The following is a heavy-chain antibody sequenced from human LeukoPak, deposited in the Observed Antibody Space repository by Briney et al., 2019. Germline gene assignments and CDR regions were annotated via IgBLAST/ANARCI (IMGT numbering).Heavy chain of an antibody. J-gene: IGHJ6*02. CDR1: GGSFSGYY. D-gene: IGHD5-18*01. V-gene: IGHV4-34*01. Sequence: KPSETLSLTCAVYGGSFSGYYWNWIRQPPGKGLEWIGEINHSGSTNYNPSLKSRVTISVDTSKNQFSLKLSSVTAADAAVYYCARGRIQLWSGYYYGMDVWGQGTTVTVSS. CDR2: INHSGST. CDR3: ARGRIQLWSGYYYGMDV.